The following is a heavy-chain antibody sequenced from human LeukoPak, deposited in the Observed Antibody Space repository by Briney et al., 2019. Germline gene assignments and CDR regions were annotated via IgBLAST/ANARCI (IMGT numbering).Heavy chain of an antibody. D-gene: IGHD3-10*01. J-gene: IGHJ4*02. CDR2: IYNAVT. CDR1: GFAVSNNY. CDR3: ARLRGNTMVEY. V-gene: IGHV3-53*01. Sequence: GGSLRLSCTASGFAVSNNYMSWVRQAPGKGLEWVSLIYNAVTYADSVKGRFTISRDDSKNTLNLQMNSLRADDTAVYYCARLRGNTMVEYWGQGTLVTVPS.